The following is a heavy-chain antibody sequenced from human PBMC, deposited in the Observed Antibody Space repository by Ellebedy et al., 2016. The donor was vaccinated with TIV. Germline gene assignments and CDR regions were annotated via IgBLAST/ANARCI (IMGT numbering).Heavy chain of an antibody. J-gene: IGHJ4*02. V-gene: IGHV3-73*01. CDR2: IRSKANSYAT. D-gene: IGHD1-26*01. CDR1: GSTFSGSA. CDR3: ARDLVGATAFDY. Sequence: GESLKISCAASGSTFSGSAMHWVRQASGKGLEWVGRIRSKANSYATEYTASVNGRFTISRDDSKNTAYLQMNSLRAEDTAVYYCARDLVGATAFDYWGQGTLVTVSS.